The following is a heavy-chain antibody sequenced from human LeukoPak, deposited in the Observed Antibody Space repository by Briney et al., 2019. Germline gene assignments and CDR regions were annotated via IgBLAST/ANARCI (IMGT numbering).Heavy chain of an antibody. D-gene: IGHD4-17*01. J-gene: IGHJ4*02. CDR1: GFPFSSYV. V-gene: IGHV3-33*01. CDR2: MRSDGSDK. CDR3: ARSYGDATFDY. Sequence: GGSLRLSCAASGFPFSSYVMHWVRQAPGKGLEWVAIMRSDGSDKYYADSVKGRFTISRDNSKNTLYLQLNSLRAEDTAVYYCARSYGDATFDYWGQGTLVTVSS.